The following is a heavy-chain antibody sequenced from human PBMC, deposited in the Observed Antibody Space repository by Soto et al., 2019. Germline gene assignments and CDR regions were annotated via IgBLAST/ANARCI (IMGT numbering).Heavy chain of an antibody. D-gene: IGHD2-15*01. V-gene: IGHV3-66*01. CDR1: GFTVSSNY. CDR3: ARGYCSGGSCYSALDY. CDR2: IYSGGST. J-gene: IGHJ4*02. Sequence: EVQLVESGGGLVPPGGSLRLSCAASGFTVSSNYMSWVRQAPGKGLEWVSVIYSGGSTYYADSVKGRFTISRDNSKNTLYLQMNSLRAEDTAVYYCARGYCSGGSCYSALDYWGQGTLVTVSS.